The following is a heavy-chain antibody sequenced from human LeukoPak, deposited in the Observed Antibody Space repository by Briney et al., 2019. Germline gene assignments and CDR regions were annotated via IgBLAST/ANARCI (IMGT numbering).Heavy chain of an antibody. Sequence: GGSLRLSCAASGFTFSSYAMHWVRQAPGKGLEWVAVISYDGSSKYYADSVKGRFTISRDNSKNTLYLQMNSLRAEDTAVYYCAAQHIVVVPAAFDYWGQGTLVTVSS. V-gene: IGHV3-30-3*01. J-gene: IGHJ4*02. D-gene: IGHD2-2*01. CDR3: AAQHIVVVPAAFDY. CDR2: ISYDGSSK. CDR1: GFTFSSYA.